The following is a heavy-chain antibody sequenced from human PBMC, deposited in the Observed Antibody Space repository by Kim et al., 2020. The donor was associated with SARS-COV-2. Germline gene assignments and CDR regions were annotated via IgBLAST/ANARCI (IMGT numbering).Heavy chain of an antibody. Sequence: GRFTIARDNSKNTLYLQMNSLRAEDTAVYYCARDLNGYCSSTSCYRVPDYWGQGTLVTVSS. D-gene: IGHD2-2*03. J-gene: IGHJ4*02. CDR3: ARDLNGYCSSTSCYRVPDY. V-gene: IGHV3-30*07.